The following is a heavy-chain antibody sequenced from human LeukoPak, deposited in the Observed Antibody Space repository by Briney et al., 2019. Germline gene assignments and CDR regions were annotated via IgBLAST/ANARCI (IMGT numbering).Heavy chain of an antibody. D-gene: IGHD5-12*01. J-gene: IGHJ4*02. V-gene: IGHV3-30-3*01. CDR3: AREVGYSGYDVPDY. CDR2: ISYDGSNK. Sequence: GGSLSLSCAAPGFTFSSYAMHWVGQAPGKGLGGGAVISYDGSNKYYADSVKGRFTISRDNSKNTLYLQMNSLRAEDTAVYYCAREVGYSGYDVPDYWGQGTLVTVSS. CDR1: GFTFSSYA.